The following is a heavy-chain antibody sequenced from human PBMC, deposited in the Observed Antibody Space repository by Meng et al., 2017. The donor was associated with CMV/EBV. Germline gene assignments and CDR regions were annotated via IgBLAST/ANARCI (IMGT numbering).Heavy chain of an antibody. CDR3: EREVDDYGDGWYFDL. D-gene: IGHD4-17*01. Sequence: GVGVKSPGSSVKVSRKSSGGMFSRYAIGGVREALGQGLEWMGGILPIFGTENYAQKFQGRVTITADEYTSTAYMELSSLRSEDTAVYYCEREVDDYGDGWYFDLWGRGTLVTVSS. CDR2: ILPIFGTE. J-gene: IGHJ2*01. CDR1: GGMFSRYA. V-gene: IGHV1-69*13.